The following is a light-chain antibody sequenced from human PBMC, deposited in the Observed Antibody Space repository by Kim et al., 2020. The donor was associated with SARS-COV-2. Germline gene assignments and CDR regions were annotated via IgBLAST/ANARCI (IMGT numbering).Light chain of an antibody. Sequence: ETVLTQSPATLSLSPGERATLSCRASQSISIYLAWYQQKPGQAPRLLIYDASKRATGIPARFSGSGSGTDFTLTISSLKSEDFAVYYCQQRHNWPLTFGGGTKVDIK. CDR2: DAS. V-gene: IGKV3-11*01. CDR1: QSISIY. J-gene: IGKJ4*01. CDR3: QQRHNWPLT.